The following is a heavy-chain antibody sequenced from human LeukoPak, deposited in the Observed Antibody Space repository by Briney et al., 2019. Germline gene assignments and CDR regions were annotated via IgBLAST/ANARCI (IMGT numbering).Heavy chain of an antibody. D-gene: IGHD4-17*01. J-gene: IGHJ4*02. Sequence: ASVKVSCKVSGYTLTELSMHWVRQAPGKGLEWMGGFDPEDGETIYAQKFQGRVTMTEDTSTDTACMELSSLRSEDTAVYYCATDPTPLTTVTTMGYWGQGTLVTVSS. CDR3: ATDPTPLTTVTTMGY. V-gene: IGHV1-24*01. CDR2: FDPEDGET. CDR1: GYTLTELS.